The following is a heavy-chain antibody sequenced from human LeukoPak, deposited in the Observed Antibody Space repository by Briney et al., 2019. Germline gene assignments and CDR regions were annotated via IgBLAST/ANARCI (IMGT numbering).Heavy chain of an antibody. Sequence: PGGSLRLSCAASRFTFSSYWMSWVRQAPGKGLEWVANIKQDGSEKYYVDSVKGRFTISRDNAKNSLYLQMNSLRAEDTAVYYCAREDYYDSSGPFYWGQGTLVTVSS. CDR1: RFTFSSYW. V-gene: IGHV3-7*01. CDR2: IKQDGSEK. J-gene: IGHJ4*02. CDR3: AREDYYDSSGPFY. D-gene: IGHD3-22*01.